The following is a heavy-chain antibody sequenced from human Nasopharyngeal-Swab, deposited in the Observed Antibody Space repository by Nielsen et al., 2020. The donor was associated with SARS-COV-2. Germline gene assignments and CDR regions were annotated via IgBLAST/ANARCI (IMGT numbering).Heavy chain of an antibody. CDR3: ARGVRVTTGYYYGSGV. CDR2: INYSGNT. Sequence: WIRQPPGKGLEWIGEINYSGNTNYSPTLKSRVLMSVDTSKNQFSLKVSSVTAADTAVYFCARGVRVTTGYYYGSGVWGQGTTVTVSS. D-gene: IGHD4-17*01. J-gene: IGHJ6*02. V-gene: IGHV4-34*01.